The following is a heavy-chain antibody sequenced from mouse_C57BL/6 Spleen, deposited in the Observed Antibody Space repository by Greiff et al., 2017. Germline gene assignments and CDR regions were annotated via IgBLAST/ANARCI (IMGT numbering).Heavy chain of an antibody. J-gene: IGHJ4*01. V-gene: IGHV1-52*01. CDR2: IDPSDSET. D-gene: IGHD3-2*02. CDR1: GYTFTSYW. CDR3: ARGTAQAPGN. Sequence: VQLQQPGAELVRPGSSVKLSCKASGYTFTSYWMHWVKQRPIQGLEWIGNIDPSDSETHYNQKFKDKATLTVDKSSSTAYMQLSSLTSEDSAVDYCARGTAQAPGNWGQGTSVTVSS.